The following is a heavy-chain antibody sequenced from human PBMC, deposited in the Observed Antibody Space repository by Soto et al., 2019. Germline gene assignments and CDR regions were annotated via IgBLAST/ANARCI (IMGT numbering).Heavy chain of an antibody. Sequence: QVQLVQSGAEVKKSGSSVKVSCKASGGTFSSYAISWVRQAPGQGLEWMGGIIPIFGTANYAQKFQGRVTITADESTSTAYMELSSLRSEDTAVYYCARDSGYSYGYGAAFDIWGQGTMVTVSS. CDR1: GGTFSSYA. J-gene: IGHJ3*02. D-gene: IGHD5-18*01. CDR2: IIPIFGTA. CDR3: ARDSGYSYGYGAAFDI. V-gene: IGHV1-69*01.